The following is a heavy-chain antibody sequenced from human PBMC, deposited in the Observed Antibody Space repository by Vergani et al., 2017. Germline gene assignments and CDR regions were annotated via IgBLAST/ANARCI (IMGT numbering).Heavy chain of an antibody. CDR1: GGSMSGYY. Sequence: QVRLQESGPGLVKPSETLSLTCSVSGGSMSGYYWSWIRQPPGKELGWIGYMYHSGSSNYNPSLETRVTISGDTCKNQFSLKLNSVTAADTAVYYCGRVADFYGLGSRLLDLWGQGILVTVSS. D-gene: IGHD3-10*01. V-gene: IGHV4-59*01. CDR3: GRVADFYGLGSRLLDL. CDR2: MYHSGSS. J-gene: IGHJ5*02.